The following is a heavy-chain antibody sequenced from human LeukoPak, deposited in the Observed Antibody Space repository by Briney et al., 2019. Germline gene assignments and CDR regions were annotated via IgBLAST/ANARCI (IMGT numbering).Heavy chain of an antibody. Sequence: APVKVSCKASGYTFTSYAMNWVRQAPGQGLEWMGWINTNTGNPTYAQGFTGRFVFSLDTSVSTAYLQISSLKAEDTAVYYCARGEQLRFLECIDYWGQGTLVTVSS. V-gene: IGHV7-4-1*02. CDR1: GYTFTSYA. J-gene: IGHJ4*02. CDR3: ARGEQLRFLECIDY. D-gene: IGHD3-3*01. CDR2: INTNTGNP.